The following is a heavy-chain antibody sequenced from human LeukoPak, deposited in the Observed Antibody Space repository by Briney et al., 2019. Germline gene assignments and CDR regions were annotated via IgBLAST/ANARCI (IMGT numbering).Heavy chain of an antibody. CDR1: GYTFTSYY. Sequence: ASVKVSCKASGYTFTSYYMLWVRQAPGQGLEWMGIINPSGGSTSYAQKFQGRVTMTRDMSTSTVYMELSSLRSEDTAVYYCARNYDSSGSRSYYFDYWGQGTLVTVSS. D-gene: IGHD3-22*01. J-gene: IGHJ4*02. CDR3: ARNYDSSGSRSYYFDY. CDR2: INPSGGST. V-gene: IGHV1-46*01.